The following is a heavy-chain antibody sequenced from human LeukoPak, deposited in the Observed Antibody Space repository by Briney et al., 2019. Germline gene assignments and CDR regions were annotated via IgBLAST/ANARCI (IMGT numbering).Heavy chain of an antibody. D-gene: IGHD1-26*01. J-gene: IGHJ4*02. CDR3: ATETSGSYRPYYFDY. Sequence: GASVKVSCKVSGYTLTELSMHWVRQAPGKGLEWMGGFDPEDGETIYALKFQGRVTMTEDTSTGTAYMELSSLRSEDTAVYYCATETSGSYRPYYFDYWGQGTLVTVSS. V-gene: IGHV1-24*01. CDR1: GYTLTELS. CDR2: FDPEDGET.